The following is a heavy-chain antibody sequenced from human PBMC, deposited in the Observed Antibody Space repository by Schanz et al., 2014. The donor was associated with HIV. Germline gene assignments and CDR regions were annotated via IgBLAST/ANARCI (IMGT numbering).Heavy chain of an antibody. D-gene: IGHD3-22*01. Sequence: ASGGGLVQPGGSLSLSCAASGFAFSNYAMSWVRQAPGKGLEWVSSISESGGRTYYADSVNGRFTISRDNSKNTLYLQMTTLRIDDTAVYYCAKPEYDSRGNSQSHFDYWGQGTLVTVSS. CDR2: ISESGGRT. V-gene: IGHV3-23*01. J-gene: IGHJ4*02. CDR3: AKPEYDSRGNSQSHFDY. CDR1: GFAFSNYA.